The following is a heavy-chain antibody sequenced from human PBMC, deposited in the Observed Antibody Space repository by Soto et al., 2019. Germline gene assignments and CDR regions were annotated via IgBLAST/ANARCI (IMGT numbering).Heavy chain of an antibody. J-gene: IGHJ6*02. D-gene: IGHD3-3*01. CDR1: GFTFSSYS. Sequence: PGGSLRLSCAASGFTFSSYSMNWVRQAPGKGLEWVSYISSSSSTIYYADSVKGRFTISRDNAKNSLYLQMNSLRDEDTAVYYCARNYYFWSGYYGMDVWGQGTTVTVSS. CDR2: ISSSSSTI. V-gene: IGHV3-48*02. CDR3: ARNYYFWSGYYGMDV.